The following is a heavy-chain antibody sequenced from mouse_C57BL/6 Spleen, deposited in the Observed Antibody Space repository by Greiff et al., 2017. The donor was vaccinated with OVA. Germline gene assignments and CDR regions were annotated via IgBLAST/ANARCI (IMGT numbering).Heavy chain of an antibody. V-gene: IGHV1-7*01. CDR2: INPSSGYT. Sequence: QVQLQQSGADLAKPGASVKLSCKASGYTFTSNWMYWVNQRPGQGLEWIGYINPSSGYTKYTQKFKGKATLTADKSSSTAYMQLSRRTYEVSAVYDCARSGWDGVAYWGQGTLVTVSA. CDR3: ARSGWDGVAY. CDR1: GYTFTSNW. D-gene: IGHD4-1*01. J-gene: IGHJ3*01.